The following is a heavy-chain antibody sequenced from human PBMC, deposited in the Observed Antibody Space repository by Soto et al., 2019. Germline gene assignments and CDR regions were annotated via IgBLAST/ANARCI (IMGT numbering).Heavy chain of an antibody. J-gene: IGHJ5*02. CDR2: INPNSGGT. V-gene: IGHV1-2*02. Sequence: ASVKVSCKASGYTFTGYYMHWVRQAPGQGLEWMGWINPNSGGTNYALKFQGRVTMTRDTSISTAYMELSRLRSDDTAVYYCARGSEYQLLYGNWFDPWGQGTLVTVSS. CDR3: ARGSEYQLLYGNWFDP. D-gene: IGHD2-2*02. CDR1: GYTFTGYY.